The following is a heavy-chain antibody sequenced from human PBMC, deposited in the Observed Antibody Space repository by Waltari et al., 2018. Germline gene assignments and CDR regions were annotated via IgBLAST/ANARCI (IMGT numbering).Heavy chain of an antibody. CDR1: GFSFTDYN. D-gene: IGHD3-3*01. J-gene: IGHJ4*02. CDR3: ARGGVEANVILDF. V-gene: IGHV3-48*01. CDR2: ISRSGDST. Sequence: EVRLVESGGGLVQPGGSLRLSCAASGFSFTDYNVNWVRQAPGKGLEWVSYISRSGDSTGYADSVKGRFTIYRDNTKNSLYLQMSSMNAEDTAVYYCARGGVEANVILDFWGQGTLVTVSS.